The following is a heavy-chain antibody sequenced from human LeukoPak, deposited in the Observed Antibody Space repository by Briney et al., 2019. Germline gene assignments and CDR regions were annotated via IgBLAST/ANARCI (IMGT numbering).Heavy chain of an antibody. CDR1: GGTFSSYA. D-gene: IGHD4-23*01. J-gene: IGHJ4*02. CDR2: SIPIFGTA. CDR3: ARVIQGGQKDYGGTGFDY. Sequence: SVKVSCKASGGTFSSYAISWVRQAPGQGLEWMGGSIPIFGTANYAQKFQGRVTITADESTSTAYMELSSLRSEDTAVYYCARVIQGGQKDYGGTGFDYWGQGTLVTVSS. V-gene: IGHV1-69*13.